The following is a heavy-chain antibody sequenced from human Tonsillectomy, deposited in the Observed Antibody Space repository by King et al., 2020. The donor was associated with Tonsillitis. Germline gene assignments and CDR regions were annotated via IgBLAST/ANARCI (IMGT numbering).Heavy chain of an antibody. V-gene: IGHV1-46*01. Sequence: VQLVESGAEVKKPGASVKVSCKASGYTFTSNYLHWVRQAPGQGLEWMGIINPSGGSTSYAQKFQGRVTMTRDTSTSTVYMELSSLRSEDTAVYYCARAPGWELPPWDYWGQGTLVTVSS. J-gene: IGHJ4*02. CDR2: INPSGGST. CDR1: GYTFTSNY. CDR3: ARAPGWELPPWDY. D-gene: IGHD1-26*01.